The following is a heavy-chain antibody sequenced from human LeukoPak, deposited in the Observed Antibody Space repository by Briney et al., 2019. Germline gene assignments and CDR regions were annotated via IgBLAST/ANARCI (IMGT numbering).Heavy chain of an antibody. V-gene: IGHV4-34*01. CDR1: GGSFGGYY. CDR3: ARGGYFDSSGYPNPLDY. CDR2: INHSGNT. J-gene: IGHJ4*02. D-gene: IGHD3-22*01. Sequence: SETLSLTCTVYGGSFGGYYWTWIRQPPGKGPEWIGEINHSGNTNYNPSHKRRVFMSVDTAKNQFSLKLNSVTAADTAVYYCARGGYFDSSGYPNPLDYWGQGTRVTVSS.